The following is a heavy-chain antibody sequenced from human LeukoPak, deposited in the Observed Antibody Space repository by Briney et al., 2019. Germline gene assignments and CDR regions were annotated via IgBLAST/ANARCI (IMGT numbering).Heavy chain of an antibody. CDR2: ISYDGSNK. D-gene: IGHD3-22*01. CDR3: ARDFDYYDSSGYLDY. CDR1: GFTFSSYA. Sequence: GGSLRLSCAASGFTFSSYAMHWVRQAPGKGLEWVAVISYDGSNKYYADSVKGRFTISRDNSKNTLYLQTNSLRAEDTAVYYCARDFDYYDSSGYLDYWGQGTLVTVSS. V-gene: IGHV3-30*04. J-gene: IGHJ4*02.